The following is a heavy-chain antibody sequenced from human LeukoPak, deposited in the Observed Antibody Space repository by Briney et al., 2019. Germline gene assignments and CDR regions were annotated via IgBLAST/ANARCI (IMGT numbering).Heavy chain of an antibody. Sequence: GGSLRLSCIASGFSLGDHGMSWVRQAPGKGLEWISYSKSEGTFTSYADSVKGRFTTSRDNAKNSLHLQMDSLAIGDTATYFCVRKFPGAGPIYDFFDFWGQGILVTVSS. J-gene: IGHJ4*02. CDR1: GFSLGDHG. D-gene: IGHD3-10*01. CDR3: VRKFPGAGPIYDFFDF. V-gene: IGHV3-11*03. CDR2: SKSEGTFT.